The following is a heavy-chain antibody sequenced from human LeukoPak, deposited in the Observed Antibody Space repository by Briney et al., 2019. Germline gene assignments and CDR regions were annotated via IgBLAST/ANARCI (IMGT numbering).Heavy chain of an antibody. Sequence: ASVKVSCKASGYTFANYGISWVRQAPGQGLEWMGWISAYNGNTNYAQKLQGRVTMTTDTSTSTAYMELRSLRSDDTAVYYCARDGGRCSSTSCYSGVYYYYYYMDVWGKGTTVTVSS. CDR3: ARDGGRCSSTSCYSGVYYYYYYMDV. CDR1: GYTFANYG. V-gene: IGHV1-18*01. D-gene: IGHD2-2*02. J-gene: IGHJ6*03. CDR2: ISAYNGNT.